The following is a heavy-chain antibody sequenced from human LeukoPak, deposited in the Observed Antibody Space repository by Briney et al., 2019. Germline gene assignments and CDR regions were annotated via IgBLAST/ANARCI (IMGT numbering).Heavy chain of an antibody. V-gene: IGHV3-21*01. Sequence: TGGSPSLSCAAYGFNFSNFRMKWIRQAPGKGLEWVSSISSSSDYIYYADSVKGRFTVSRDNAKNSLYLQMSSLRAEDTAVYYCARSRVRGPMNDWGQGTLVTVSS. CDR3: ARSRVRGPMND. CDR2: ISSSSDYI. D-gene: IGHD3-10*01. J-gene: IGHJ4*02. CDR1: GFNFSNFR.